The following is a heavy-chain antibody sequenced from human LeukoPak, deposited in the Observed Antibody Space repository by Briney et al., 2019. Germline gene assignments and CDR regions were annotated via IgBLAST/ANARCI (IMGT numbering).Heavy chain of an antibody. CDR2: INPNSGGT. V-gene: IGHV1-2*02. CDR3: ARGSEYYDILTGYYELYYFDY. CDR1: GYTFTGYY. Sequence: ASVKVSCKASGYTFTGYYMHWVRQAPGQGLEWMGWINPNSGGTNYAQKFQGRVTMTRDTPISTAYMELRSLRSDDTAVYYCARGSEYYDILTGYYELYYFDYWGQGTLVTVSS. D-gene: IGHD3-9*01. J-gene: IGHJ4*02.